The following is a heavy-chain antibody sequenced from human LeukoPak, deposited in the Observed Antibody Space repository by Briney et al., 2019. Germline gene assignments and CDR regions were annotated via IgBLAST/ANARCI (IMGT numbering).Heavy chain of an antibody. D-gene: IGHD2-2*01. V-gene: IGHV1-2*02. CDR3: ASTGRLYCSSTSCYASYYYYGMDV. CDR1: GYTFTGYY. J-gene: IGHJ6*02. Sequence: ASVKVSCKASGYTFTGYYMHWVRQAPGQGLEWMGWINPNSGGTNYAQKFQGRVTMTRDTSISTAYMELSRLRSDDTAVYYCASTGRLYCSSTSCYASYYYYGMDVWGQGTTVTVSS. CDR2: INPNSGGT.